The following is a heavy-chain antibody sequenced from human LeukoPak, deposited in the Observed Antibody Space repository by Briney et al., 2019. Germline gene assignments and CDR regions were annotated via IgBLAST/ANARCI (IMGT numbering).Heavy chain of an antibody. Sequence: GESLKISCKGSGYSFTSYWIGWVRQMPGKGLEWMGIIYPGDSDTRYSPSFQGQVTISADKSISTAYLQWSSLKASDTAMYYCARSAYDFWSGYYTAPYYMDVWGKGTTVTVSS. CDR3: ARSAYDFWSGYYTAPYYMDV. V-gene: IGHV5-51*01. CDR1: GYSFTSYW. CDR2: IYPGDSDT. J-gene: IGHJ6*03. D-gene: IGHD3-3*01.